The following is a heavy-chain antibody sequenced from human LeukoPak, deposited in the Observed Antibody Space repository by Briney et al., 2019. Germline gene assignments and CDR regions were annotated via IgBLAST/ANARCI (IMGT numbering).Heavy chain of an antibody. Sequence: SETLSLTCTVSGGSISSGDYYWSWIRQPPGKGLEWIGYIYYSGSTYYNPSLKGRVTISVDTSKNQFSLKLSSVTAADTAVYYCARDGHGDRDAFDIWGQGTMVTVSS. J-gene: IGHJ3*02. CDR2: IYYSGST. CDR3: ARDGHGDRDAFDI. V-gene: IGHV4-30-4*01. CDR1: GGSISSGDYY. D-gene: IGHD4-17*01.